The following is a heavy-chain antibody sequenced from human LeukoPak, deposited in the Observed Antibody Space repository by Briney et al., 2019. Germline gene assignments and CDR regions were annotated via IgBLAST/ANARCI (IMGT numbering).Heavy chain of an antibody. Sequence: GGSLRLSCAASGFTFSNAWMSWVRQAPGKGLEWVGRIKSKTGRGTTDDAAPGKGRFTIARDDSKNTLYLQMNSLKTAATAVYSCTTRWFGELLTNDYWGKGTLVTVSS. J-gene: IGHJ4*02. V-gene: IGHV3-15*01. CDR2: IKSKTGRGTT. CDR3: TTRWFGELLTNDY. D-gene: IGHD3-10*01. CDR1: GFTFSNAW.